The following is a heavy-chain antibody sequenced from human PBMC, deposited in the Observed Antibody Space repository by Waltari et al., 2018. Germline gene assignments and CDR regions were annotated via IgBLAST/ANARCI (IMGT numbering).Heavy chain of an antibody. J-gene: IGHJ1*01. CDR3: AGPLGYCSGGSCLGDFQH. CDR2: IYHSGST. Sequence: QVQLQESGPGLVKPSETLSLTCAVSGYSISSGYYWGWIRQPPGEGVEWIGSIYHSGSTYYNPSLKSRVTISVDTSKNQFSLKLSSVTAADTAVYYCAGPLGYCSGGSCLGDFQHWGQGTLVTVSS. CDR1: GYSISSGYY. V-gene: IGHV4-38-2*01. D-gene: IGHD2-15*01.